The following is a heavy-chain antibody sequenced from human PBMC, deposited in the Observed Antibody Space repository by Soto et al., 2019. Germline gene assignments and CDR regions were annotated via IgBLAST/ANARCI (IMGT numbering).Heavy chain of an antibody. CDR2: ISGSGGST. V-gene: IGHV3-23*01. J-gene: IGHJ4*02. CDR1: GFTFSSYA. D-gene: IGHD6-19*01. Sequence: EVQLLESGGGLVQPGGSLRLSCAASGFTFSSYAMSWVRQTPGKGLEWVSVISGSGGSTYYADSVKGRFTISRDNSKNTLYLQMNSLRAEDTAVYYCSRRSSGWYFDYWGQGTLVTVSS. CDR3: SRRSSGWYFDY.